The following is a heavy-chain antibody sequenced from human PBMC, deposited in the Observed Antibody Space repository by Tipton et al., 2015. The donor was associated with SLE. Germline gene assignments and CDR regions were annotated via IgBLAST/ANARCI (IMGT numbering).Heavy chain of an antibody. V-gene: IGHV4-59*01. D-gene: IGHD2-8*01. J-gene: IGHJ4*02. CDR2: IYYSGST. Sequence: TLSLTCTVSGGSISSYYWSWIRRPPGKGLEWIVYIYYSGSTNYNPSLKSRVTISVDTSKNQFSLKLSSVTAADTAVYYCASLYCTNGVCVDYWGQGTLVTVSS. CDR3: ASLYCTNGVCVDY. CDR1: GGSISSYY.